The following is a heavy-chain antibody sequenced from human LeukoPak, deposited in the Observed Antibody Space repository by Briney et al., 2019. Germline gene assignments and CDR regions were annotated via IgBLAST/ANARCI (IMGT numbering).Heavy chain of an antibody. CDR1: GYTFTSYD. Sequence: ASVKVPCKASGYTFTSYDINWVRQATGQGLEWVGWMNPNSGNTGYAQKFQGRVTMTRNTSISTAYMELSSLRSEDTAVYYCARGRTRPQLWLLAYWGQGTLVTVSS. J-gene: IGHJ4*02. D-gene: IGHD5-18*01. CDR3: ARGRTRPQLWLLAY. CDR2: MNPNSGNT. V-gene: IGHV1-8*01.